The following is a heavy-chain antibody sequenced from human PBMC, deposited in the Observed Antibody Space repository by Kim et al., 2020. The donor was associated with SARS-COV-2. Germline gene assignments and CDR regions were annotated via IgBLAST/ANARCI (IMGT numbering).Heavy chain of an antibody. J-gene: IGHJ4*02. D-gene: IGHD7-27*01. CDR3: ARDQHNWGGYFDY. CDR2: ISSSSSYI. Sequence: GGSLRLSCAASGFTFSSYSMNWVRQAPGKGLEWVSSISSSSSYIYYADSVKGRFTISRDNAKNSLYLQMNSLRAEDTAVYYCARDQHNWGGYFDYWGQGTLVTVSS. CDR1: GFTFSSYS. V-gene: IGHV3-21*01.